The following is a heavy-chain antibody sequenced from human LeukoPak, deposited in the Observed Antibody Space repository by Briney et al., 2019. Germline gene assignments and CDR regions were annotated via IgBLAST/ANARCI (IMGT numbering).Heavy chain of an antibody. CDR2: ISGSGDHT. CDR3: AKGSGYDTDFDY. D-gene: IGHD3-9*01. V-gene: IGHV3-23*01. Sequence: GGSLRLSSVASGFTFSTYVMSWVRQAPGKGLEWVSGISGSGDHTYYADSVKGRFTVSRDNSKNTLYLQMNSLRAEDTAIYYCAKGSGYDTDFDYWGQGTLVTVSS. CDR1: GFTFSTYV. J-gene: IGHJ4*02.